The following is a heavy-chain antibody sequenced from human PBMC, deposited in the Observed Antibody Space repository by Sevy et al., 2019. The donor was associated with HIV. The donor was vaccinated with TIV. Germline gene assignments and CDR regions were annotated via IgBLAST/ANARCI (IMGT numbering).Heavy chain of an antibody. CDR3: ARTGIGISGLTGAMDV. Sequence: GGSLGLSCAASGFSFTSYEINGVRQAPGKGLEWVSYISSRGTTIYYADSVKGRFTISRDNAKNSLFLQMNSLRADDTAVYYCARTGIGISGLTGAMDVWGQGTTVTVSS. CDR1: GFSFTSYE. D-gene: IGHD2-15*01. V-gene: IGHV3-48*03. CDR2: ISSRGTTI. J-gene: IGHJ6*02.